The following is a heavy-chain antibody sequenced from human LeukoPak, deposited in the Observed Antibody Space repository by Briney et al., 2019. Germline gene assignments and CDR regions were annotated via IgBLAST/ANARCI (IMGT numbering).Heavy chain of an antibody. D-gene: IGHD2-2*01. V-gene: IGHV4-38-2*01. J-gene: IGHJ4*02. CDR2: IYHSGST. CDR3: ARRPYCSSTSCAYFDY. Sequence: PSETLSLTCAVSGHSISSGYYWGWIRQPPGKGLEWIGSIYHSGSTYYSPSLKSRVTISVDTSKNQFSLKLTSVTAADTAVYYCARRPYCSSTSCAYFDYWGQGTLSPSPQ. CDR1: GHSISSGYY.